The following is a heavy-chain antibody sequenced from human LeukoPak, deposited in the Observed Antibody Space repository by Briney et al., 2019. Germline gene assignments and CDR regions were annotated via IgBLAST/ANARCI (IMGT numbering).Heavy chain of an antibody. CDR1: GGAISSYH. CDR3: ARAGQWLAYKFDY. CDR2: IYTSGST. D-gene: IGHD6-19*01. V-gene: IGHV4-4*07. Sequence: PSETLSLTCAVSGGAISSYHWSWIRQPAGKGLEWIGRIYTSGSTSYNPSLKSRVTISVDTSKNQFSLKLSSVTAADTAVYYCARAGQWLAYKFDYWGQGTLVTVSS. J-gene: IGHJ4*02.